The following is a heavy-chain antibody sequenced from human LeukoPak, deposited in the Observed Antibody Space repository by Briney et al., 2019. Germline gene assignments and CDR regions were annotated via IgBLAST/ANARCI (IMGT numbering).Heavy chain of an antibody. CDR1: GGSISSYY. J-gene: IGHJ4*02. Sequence: PSETLSLTCTVSGGSISSYYWSWIRQPPGKGLEWIGYIYYSGSTNYNPSLKSRVTISVDTSENQFSLKLSSVTAADTAVYYCARGEGIVGATFHYWGQGTLVTVSS. CDR2: IYYSGST. V-gene: IGHV4-59*01. D-gene: IGHD1-26*01. CDR3: ARGEGIVGATFHY.